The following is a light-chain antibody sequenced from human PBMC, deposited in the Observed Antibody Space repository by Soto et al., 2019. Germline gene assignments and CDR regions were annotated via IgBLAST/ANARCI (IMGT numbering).Light chain of an antibody. Sequence: QSALTQPPSASGTPGQRVTISCSGSSSNIGSNSVNWYQQLPGTAPKLLIYSNDRRPSGVPDRFSGSKSGTSASLAISGLQSEDEADYYCAPWDDSLNGYVFGTGTKVTVL. V-gene: IGLV1-44*01. CDR3: APWDDSLNGYV. CDR1: SSNIGSNS. J-gene: IGLJ1*01. CDR2: SND.